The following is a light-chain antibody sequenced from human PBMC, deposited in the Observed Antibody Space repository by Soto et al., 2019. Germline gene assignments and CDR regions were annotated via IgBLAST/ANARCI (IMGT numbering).Light chain of an antibody. CDR1: QSVLSNSNNKNY. CDR2: WAS. J-gene: IGKJ4*01. Sequence: DIVMTQSPDSLAVSLGERATINCWSSQSVLSNSNNKNYLDWYQQKPGQPPKLLIYWASTRESGVPERFSGSGSGADFTLTITSLQAEDVAVYYCQQYYSTVTFGGGTKVEIK. V-gene: IGKV4-1*01. CDR3: QQYYSTVT.